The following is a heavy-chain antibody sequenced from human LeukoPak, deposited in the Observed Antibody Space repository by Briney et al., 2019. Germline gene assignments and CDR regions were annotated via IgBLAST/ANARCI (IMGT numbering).Heavy chain of an antibody. Sequence: PGGSLRLSCAASGFTFNDYAMHWVRQAPGKGLEWVSAVSWNGYSIGYAGSVKGRFTISRDNAKNSLYLQMNSLRAEDTAVYYCARSTSSGDWFDPWGQGTLVTVSS. J-gene: IGHJ5*02. CDR2: VSWNGYSI. V-gene: IGHV3-9*01. CDR3: ARSTSSGDWFDP. CDR1: GFTFNDYA. D-gene: IGHD2-2*01.